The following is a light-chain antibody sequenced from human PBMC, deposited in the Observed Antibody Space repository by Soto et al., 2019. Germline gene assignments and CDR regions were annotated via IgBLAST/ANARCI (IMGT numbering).Light chain of an antibody. Sequence: DIQMTQSPSSLSASVGDRVTITCRASQSISSYLNWYQQKPGKAPKLLIYAASSLQSGVPSRFSGSGSGTACTLTTSSLQPEDFATYYCQQSYSTPPFTFGPGTKVDIK. CDR3: QQSYSTPPFT. J-gene: IGKJ3*01. CDR1: QSISSY. V-gene: IGKV1-39*01. CDR2: AAS.